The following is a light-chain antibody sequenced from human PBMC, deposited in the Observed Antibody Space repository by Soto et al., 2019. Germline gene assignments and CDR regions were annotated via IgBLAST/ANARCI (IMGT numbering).Light chain of an antibody. Sequence: DIQLTQSPSFLSASVGDRVTITCRASQGISSYLAWYQQKPGKAPKLLIYAASTLQSGVPSGFSGSGSGTEFTLTISSLQPEDFATYYCQQLNSYPPFFGGGTKVEIK. V-gene: IGKV1-9*01. CDR2: AAS. CDR1: QGISSY. J-gene: IGKJ4*01. CDR3: QQLNSYPPF.